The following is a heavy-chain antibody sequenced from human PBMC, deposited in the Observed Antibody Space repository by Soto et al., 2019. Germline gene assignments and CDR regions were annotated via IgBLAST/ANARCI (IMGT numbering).Heavy chain of an antibody. CDR3: EREVLTGYDA. Sequence: AGSLRLSCAASGFTVSSNYMGWVRQAPGKGLEWVSVIYSGGSTYYADSVKGRFTISRDNSKNTLYLHMNSLRAEDTAVYYCEREVLTGYDAWGQGTLVTVSS. D-gene: IGHD3-9*01. J-gene: IGHJ5*02. V-gene: IGHV3-53*01. CDR2: IYSGGST. CDR1: GFTVSSNY.